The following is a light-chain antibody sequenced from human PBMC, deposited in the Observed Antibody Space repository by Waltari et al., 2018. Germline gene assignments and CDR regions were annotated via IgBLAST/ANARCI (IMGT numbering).Light chain of an antibody. J-gene: IGKJ2*01. CDR2: MAS. Sequence: DIQMTQSPSTLSASVGDRVTISRRASQNVGTWLAWYQQKPGKAPKLLIYMASSLESGVPSRFSGSGSGTEFTLTISSLQPDDFATYSCQQYSSFSTFGQGTKV. V-gene: IGKV1-5*03. CDR1: QNVGTW. CDR3: QQYSSFST.